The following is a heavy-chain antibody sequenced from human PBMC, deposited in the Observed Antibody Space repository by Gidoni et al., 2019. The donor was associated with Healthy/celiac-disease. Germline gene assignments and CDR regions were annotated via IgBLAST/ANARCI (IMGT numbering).Heavy chain of an antibody. CDR1: GFTFSSYA. D-gene: IGHD3-3*01. CDR3: ARDGRRFLEWLLEDGMDV. V-gene: IGHV3-30-3*01. J-gene: IGHJ6*02. CDR2: ISYDGSNK. Sequence: QVQLVESGGGVVQPGRSLRLSCAASGFTFSSYAMHWVRQAPGKGLEWVAVISYDGSNKYYADSVKGRFTISRDNSKNTLYLQMNSLRAEDTAVYYCARDGRRFLEWLLEDGMDVWGQGTTVTVSS.